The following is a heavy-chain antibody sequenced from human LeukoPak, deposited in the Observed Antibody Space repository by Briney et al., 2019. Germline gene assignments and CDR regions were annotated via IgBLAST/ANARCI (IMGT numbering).Heavy chain of an antibody. J-gene: IGHJ6*02. CDR3: VRPKHSSTSWLHYGMDV. V-gene: IGHV3-66*04. CDR1: GVTASSSH. CDR2: IYSDGRT. D-gene: IGHD2-2*01. Sequence: GGSLRLSCAASGVTASSSHLTWVRQAPGKGLEWVSRIYSDGRTSYADSVRGRFTISRDNSKNTLYLQMNSLRVDDTAVFYCVRPKHSSTSWLHYGMDVWGQGTTVIVSS.